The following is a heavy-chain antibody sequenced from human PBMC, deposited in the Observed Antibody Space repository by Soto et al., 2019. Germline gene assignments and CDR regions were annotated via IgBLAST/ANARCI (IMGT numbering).Heavy chain of an antibody. Sequence: QVQLVQSGAEVKKPGASVKVSCKASGYTFTRYDINWVLQATGQGLEWMGWMNPNSGTSGYAQKFQGRVTMTTNTAISTAYRELSSLRSEDTAVYSGARALAAAKRYGMDVWGQGTTVTVSS. CDR1: GYTFTRYD. D-gene: IGHD6-13*01. V-gene: IGHV1-8*01. CDR3: ARALAAAKRYGMDV. J-gene: IGHJ6*02. CDR2: MNPNSGTS.